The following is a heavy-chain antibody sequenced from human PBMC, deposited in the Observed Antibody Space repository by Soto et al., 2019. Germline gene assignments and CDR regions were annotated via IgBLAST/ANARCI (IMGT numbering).Heavy chain of an antibody. V-gene: IGHV4-39*01. Sequence: SETLSLTGTVSGGSISSSSYYWGWIRQPPGKGLEWIGSIYYSGSTYYNPSLKSRVTISVDTSKNQFSLKLSSVTAADTAVYYCARGDYAGNSSHKWFDPWGQGTPVAVYS. CDR3: ARGDYAGNSSHKWFDP. D-gene: IGHD4-17*01. CDR2: IYYSGST. J-gene: IGHJ5*02. CDR1: GGSISSSSYY.